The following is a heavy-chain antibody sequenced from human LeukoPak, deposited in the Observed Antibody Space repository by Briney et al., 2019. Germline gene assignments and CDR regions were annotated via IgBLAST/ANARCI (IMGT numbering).Heavy chain of an antibody. Sequence: GGSLRLSCAASGFTFSSYGMHWVRQAPGKGLEWVAVISYVGSNKYYADSVKGRFTISRDNSKNTLYLQMNSLRAEDTAVYYCARDGSVYGSGSTLDYWGQGTLVTVSS. CDR2: ISYVGSNK. D-gene: IGHD3-10*01. J-gene: IGHJ4*02. CDR3: ARDGSVYGSGSTLDY. V-gene: IGHV3-30*03. CDR1: GFTFSSYG.